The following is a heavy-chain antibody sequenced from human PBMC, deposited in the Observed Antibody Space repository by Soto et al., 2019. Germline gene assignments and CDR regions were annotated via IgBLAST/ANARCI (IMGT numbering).Heavy chain of an antibody. CDR3: AREYSSSSLDY. CDR1: GFTVSSNY. V-gene: IGHV3-66*01. J-gene: IGHJ4*02. D-gene: IGHD6-6*01. Sequence: EVQLVESGGGLVQPGGSLRLSCAASGFTVSSNYMSWVRQAPGKGLEWVSVIYSGGSTYYADSVKGRFTISRDNSKNTLYLQMNSLRAEDTAVYYCAREYSSSSLDYWGQGTLVTVSS. CDR2: IYSGGST.